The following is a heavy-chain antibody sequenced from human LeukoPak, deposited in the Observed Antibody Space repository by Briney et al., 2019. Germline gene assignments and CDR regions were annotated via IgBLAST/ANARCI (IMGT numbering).Heavy chain of an antibody. CDR2: ITQNSDYT. J-gene: IGHJ4*02. CDR1: GFTFSSYS. Sequence: GGSLRLSCAASGFTFSSYSMNWVRQAPGKGLEWVSSITQNSDYTHYADSVRGRFTISRDNAKNSLYLQMSSLRAEDTAMYYCARDLNFYGSGRGVDYWSQGTLVTFSS. D-gene: IGHD3-10*01. CDR3: ARDLNFYGSGRGVDY. V-gene: IGHV3-21*01.